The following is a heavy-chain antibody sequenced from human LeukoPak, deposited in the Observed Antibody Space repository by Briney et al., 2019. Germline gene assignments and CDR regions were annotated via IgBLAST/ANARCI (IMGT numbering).Heavy chain of an antibody. CDR2: INHSGST. V-gene: IGHV4-34*01. CDR3: ARGRAAEGD. D-gene: IGHD6-25*01. J-gene: IGHJ4*02. Sequence: SETLSLTCAVYGGSFSVYYWSWIRQPPGKGLEWIGEINHSGSTNYNPSLKSRFTISVDTSKNQFSLKLSSVTAADTAVYYCARGRAAEGDWGQGTLVTVSS. CDR1: GGSFSVYY.